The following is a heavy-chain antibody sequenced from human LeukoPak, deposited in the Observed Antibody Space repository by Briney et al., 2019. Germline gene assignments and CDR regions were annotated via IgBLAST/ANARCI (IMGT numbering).Heavy chain of an antibody. D-gene: IGHD5-24*01. CDR3: AKEYGLGDGYNHDWFDP. CDR2: IRYDGSNK. CDR1: GFTFSSYG. Sequence: GGSLRLSCAASGFTFSSYGMHWVRQAPGKGLEWVAFIRYDGSNKYYADSVKGRFTISRDNSKNTLYLQMNSLRAEDTAVYYCAKEYGLGDGYNHDWFDPWGQGTLVTVSS. V-gene: IGHV3-30*02. J-gene: IGHJ5*02.